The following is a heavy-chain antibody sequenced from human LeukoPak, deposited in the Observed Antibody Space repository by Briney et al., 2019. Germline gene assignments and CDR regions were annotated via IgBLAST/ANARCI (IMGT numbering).Heavy chain of an antibody. D-gene: IGHD3-22*01. CDR1: GFNFSSYA. V-gene: IGHV3-23*01. J-gene: IGHJ4*02. Sequence: GGSLRLSCAASGFNFSSYAMSWVRQAPGKGLEWVSTISSRGGSTYYADSVKGRFTISRDNSKNTLFVEMNSLRAEDTAVYYCAKDGGSYHDSSGYQYFDYWGQGTLVTVSS. CDR2: ISSRGGST. CDR3: AKDGGSYHDSSGYQYFDY.